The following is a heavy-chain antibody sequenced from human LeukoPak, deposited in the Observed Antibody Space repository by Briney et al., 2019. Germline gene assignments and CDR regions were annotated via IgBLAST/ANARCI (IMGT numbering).Heavy chain of an antibody. CDR3: ARASKGGHGYNPPPGY. CDR2: ILPIFGAP. Sequence: SVKVSCKTSGGTFGSHAFSWVRQAPGHGLEWMGGILPIFGAPNYAQKFQGRVTITADEATNTVYMELTRLGSEDTAVYYCARASKGGHGYNPPPGYWGQGTLVTVSS. V-gene: IGHV1-69*13. J-gene: IGHJ4*02. D-gene: IGHD5-24*01. CDR1: GGTFGSHA.